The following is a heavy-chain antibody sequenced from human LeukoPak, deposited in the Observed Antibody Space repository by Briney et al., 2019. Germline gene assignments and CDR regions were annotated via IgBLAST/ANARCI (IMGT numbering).Heavy chain of an antibody. CDR3: ARDTSGYRRGSSDY. D-gene: IGHD3-22*01. J-gene: IGHJ4*02. CDR2: IYYSGST. CDR1: GGSISSYY. V-gene: IGHV4-59*01. Sequence: SETLSLTCTVSGGSISSYYWSWIRQPPGKGLEWIGYIYYSGSTSYNPSLKSRVTISVDTSNNQFSLKLSSVTAADTAVYYCARDTSGYRRGSSDYWGQGTLVTVSS.